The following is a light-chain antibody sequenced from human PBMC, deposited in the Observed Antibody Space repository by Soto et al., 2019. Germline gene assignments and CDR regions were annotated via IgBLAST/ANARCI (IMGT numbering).Light chain of an antibody. J-gene: IGKJ5*01. CDR2: GAF. CDR1: QSVSSN. CDR3: QQRSSWPPIT. V-gene: IGKV3-11*01. Sequence: ILLTQSPFALSLSPGGRAKLFGRTSQSVSSNLVWYQQKPGQAPRLLIYGAFNRATGIPARFSGGGSGTDFTLTIDNLEPEDFAIYYCQQRSSWPPITFGQGTRLEIK.